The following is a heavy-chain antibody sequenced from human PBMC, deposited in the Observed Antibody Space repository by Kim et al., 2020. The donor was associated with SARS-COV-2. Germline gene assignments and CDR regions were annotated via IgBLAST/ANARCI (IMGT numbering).Heavy chain of an antibody. J-gene: IGHJ4*02. CDR3: ARRAAGSNYFDN. V-gene: IGHV4-4*07. D-gene: IGHD6-13*01. CDR2: IYANGRT. CDR1: GGSISSYY. Sequence: SETLSLTCTVSGGSISSYYWSWIRQPAGKGLEWIGRIYANGRTDYNPSLKSRVTMSMDTSKNQASLKLSDVTAADTAVYYCARRAAGSNYFDNWGQGTLV.